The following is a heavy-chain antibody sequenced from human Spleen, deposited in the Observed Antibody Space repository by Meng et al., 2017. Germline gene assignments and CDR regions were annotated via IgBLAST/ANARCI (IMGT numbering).Heavy chain of an antibody. CDR3: ARGRRNEPLFDY. CDR1: GGSFSTHT. Sequence: HVQLLQSGAEMKTPRSSVTVACKTSGGSFSTHTFSWVRQAPGQGLEWRGGLIAVFDKTKAAPRFQDRVTFTADESTSTAYMELSSLALDDTAVYFCARGRRNEPLFDYWGQGTLVTVSS. V-gene: IGHV1-69*13. CDR2: LIAVFDKT. J-gene: IGHJ4*02. D-gene: IGHD1-14*01.